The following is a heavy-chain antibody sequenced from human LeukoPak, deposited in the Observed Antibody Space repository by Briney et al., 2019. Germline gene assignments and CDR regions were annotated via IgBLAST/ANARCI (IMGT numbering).Heavy chain of an antibody. CDR3: AKDLNDYVWGSYRYFDY. Sequence: PGGSLRLSCAASGFTFSSDGMHWVRQAPGKGLEWVAFIRYDGSNKYYTDSVKGRFTISRDNSKNTLYLQMNSLRAEDTAVYYCAKDLNDYVWGSYRYFDYCGQGTLVTVSS. CDR1: GFTFSSDG. J-gene: IGHJ4*02. D-gene: IGHD3-16*02. CDR2: IRYDGSNK. V-gene: IGHV3-30*02.